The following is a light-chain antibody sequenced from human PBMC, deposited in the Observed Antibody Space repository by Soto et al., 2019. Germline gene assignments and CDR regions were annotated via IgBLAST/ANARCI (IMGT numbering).Light chain of an antibody. V-gene: IGLV2-14*01. CDR2: DVS. CDR3: SSYTSSSNLVV. Sequence: QSALTQPASVSWSPGQSITISCTGTSSDVGGYNYVSWYQQHPGKSPKLMIYDVSNRPSWVSNRFSGSKSGNTASLTISGLQAEDEPDYYCSSYTSSSNLVVFGGGTKLTVL. CDR1: SSDVGGYNY. J-gene: IGLJ2*01.